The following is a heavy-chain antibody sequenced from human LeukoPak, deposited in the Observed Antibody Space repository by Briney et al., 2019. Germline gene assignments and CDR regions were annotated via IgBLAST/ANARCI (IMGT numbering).Heavy chain of an antibody. D-gene: IGHD3-10*01. CDR2: IWYDGSNK. V-gene: IGHV3-33*01. CDR1: GFTFSSYG. CDR3: ARVGGSYSPLGY. J-gene: IGHJ4*02. Sequence: GGSLRLSCAASGFTFSSYGMHWVRQAPGKGREWVAVIWYDGSNKYYADSVKGRFTIPRDNSKNTLYLQMNSLRAEDTAVYYCARVGGSYSPLGYWGQGTLVTVSS.